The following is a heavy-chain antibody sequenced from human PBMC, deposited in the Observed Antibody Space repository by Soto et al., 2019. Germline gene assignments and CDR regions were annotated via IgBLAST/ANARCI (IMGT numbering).Heavy chain of an antibody. CDR3: ARDQYYDSNNWFDH. CDR2: VYSTGRT. CDR1: GAATPASY. V-gene: IGHV4-4*07. Sequence: SQTLSLTCPVSGAATPASYGSWIRPPVGEGLQWIGRVYSTGRTNYNPSLRSRVTMSVDTSQNQFSLRLSSVTAADTAVYYCARDQYYDSNNWFDHWGQGILVTVSS. D-gene: IGHD3-22*01. J-gene: IGHJ5*02.